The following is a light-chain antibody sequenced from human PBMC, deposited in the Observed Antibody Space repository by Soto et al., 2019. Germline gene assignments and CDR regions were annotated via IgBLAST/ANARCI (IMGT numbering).Light chain of an antibody. V-gene: IGKV1-33*01. Sequence: DIQMTQSPSSLSASVGDRVIITCQASQDISKYLNWYQQKPGKAPKLLIHDVSILETGVPSRFSGSGSVTDFTLTISSLQPEDFATYYCQRVDITFGPGTRVDIK. CDR3: QRVDIT. CDR1: QDISKY. CDR2: DVS. J-gene: IGKJ3*01.